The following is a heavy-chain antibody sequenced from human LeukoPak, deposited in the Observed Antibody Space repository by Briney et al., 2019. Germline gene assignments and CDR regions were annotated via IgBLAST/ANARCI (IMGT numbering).Heavy chain of an antibody. CDR2: ISYDGSNK. CDR3: ARGRNPEHYDISTGSLYYFDY. CDR1: GFTFSSYA. Sequence: GGSLRLSCAASGFTFSSYAMHWVRQAPGKGLEWVAVISYDGSNKYYADSVKGRFTISRDNSKNTLYLQMNSLRAEDTAVYYCARGRNPEHYDISTGSLYYFDYWGQGTLVTVSS. D-gene: IGHD3-9*01. J-gene: IGHJ4*02. V-gene: IGHV3-30-3*01.